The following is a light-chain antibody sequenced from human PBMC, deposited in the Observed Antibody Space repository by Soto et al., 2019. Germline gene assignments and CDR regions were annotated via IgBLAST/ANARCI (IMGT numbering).Light chain of an antibody. Sequence: DIQMTQSPSTLSASVGDRVTITCRASQSISTWVAWYQQKPGKAPKLLIYKASSLESGVPSRFSGSGSGTEFTPTISSLQPDDFATYYCQQYDSFLTFGGGTRVEIK. CDR1: QSISTW. CDR2: KAS. J-gene: IGKJ4*01. CDR3: QQYDSFLT. V-gene: IGKV1-5*03.